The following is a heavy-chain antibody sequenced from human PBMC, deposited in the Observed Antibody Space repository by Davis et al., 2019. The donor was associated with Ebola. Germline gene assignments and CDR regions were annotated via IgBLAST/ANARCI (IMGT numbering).Heavy chain of an antibody. CDR3: TGSIVLADY. CDR2: IRSKANSYAT. Sequence: GGSLRLSCAASGFTFSGSAMHWVRQAPGKGLEWVGRIRSKANSYATASAASVKGRFTISRDDSKNTAYLQMNSLKTEDTAVYYCTGSIVLADYWGQGTLVTVSS. V-gene: IGHV3-73*01. D-gene: IGHD2-8*02. J-gene: IGHJ4*02. CDR1: GFTFSGSA.